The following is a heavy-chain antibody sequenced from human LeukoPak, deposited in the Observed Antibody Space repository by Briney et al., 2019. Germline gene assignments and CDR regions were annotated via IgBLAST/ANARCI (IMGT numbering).Heavy chain of an antibody. V-gene: IGHV1-18*01. CDR1: GYTFTSYG. D-gene: IGHD2-2*01. CDR3: ARDIVVVPAAMAYYYYGMDV. Sequence: ASVTLSFKSSGYTFTSYGISGVRQGPGQPLGRVVWIIAYNGNTNYAQKLQGRVTMTTDTSTSTAYMELRSLRSDDPGVYYCARDIVVVPAAMAYYYYGMDVWGQGTTVTVSS. CDR2: IIAYNGNT. J-gene: IGHJ6*02.